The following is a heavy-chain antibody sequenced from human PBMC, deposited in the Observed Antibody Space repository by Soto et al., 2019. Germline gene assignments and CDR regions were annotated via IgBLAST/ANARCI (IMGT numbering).Heavy chain of an antibody. V-gene: IGHV2-26*01. D-gene: IGHD4-17*01. CDR2: IFSNDEK. CDR1: GFSLSNARMG. Sequence: ESGPTLVNPTETLTLTCTVSGFSLSNARMGVSWIRQPPGKALEWLAHIFSNDEKSYSTSLKSRLTISKDTPKSQVVLTMTNMDPVDTATYYCARTYGDYYYGMDVWGQGTTVTVSS. CDR3: ARTYGDYYYGMDV. J-gene: IGHJ6*02.